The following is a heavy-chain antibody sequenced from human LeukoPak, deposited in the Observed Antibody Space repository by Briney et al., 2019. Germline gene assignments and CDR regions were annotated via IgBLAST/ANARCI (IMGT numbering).Heavy chain of an antibody. CDR3: ARATQGYSSSF. V-gene: IGHV3-23*01. CDR1: GFTFSSYA. Sequence: GGSLRLSCAASGFTFSSYAMAWVRQAPGKGLEWVSAISGSGGTTYYADSVKGRFTVSRDNSKNTLYLQVNSLRAEDTAVYYCARATQGYSSSFWGQGTLVTVSS. J-gene: IGHJ4*02. CDR2: ISGSGGTT. D-gene: IGHD6-13*01.